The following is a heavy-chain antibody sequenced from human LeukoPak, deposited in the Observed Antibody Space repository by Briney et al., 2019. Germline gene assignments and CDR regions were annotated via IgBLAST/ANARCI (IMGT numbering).Heavy chain of an antibody. CDR2: INPNSGGT. CDR3: ARDPAPVVVAAKFFDY. D-gene: IGHD2-15*01. CDR1: GYTFTGYY. J-gene: IGHJ4*02. Sequence: ASVKVSCKASGYTFTGYYIHWVRQAPGQGLEWMGWINPNSGGTNYAQKFQGRVTMTRDTSISTAYMELSRLRSDDTAVYYCARDPAPVVVAAKFFDYWGQGTLVTVSS. V-gene: IGHV1-2*02.